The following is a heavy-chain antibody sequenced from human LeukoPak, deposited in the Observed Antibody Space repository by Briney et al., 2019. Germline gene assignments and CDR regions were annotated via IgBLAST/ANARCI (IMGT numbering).Heavy chain of an antibody. Sequence: GSLRLSCAASGFTFSSYWMSWVRQAPGKGLEWVANIKQDGSEKYYVDFVKGRFTISRDNAKNSLYLQMNSLRAEDTAVYYCARDNTFGELVDYWGQGTLVTVSS. CDR3: ARDNTFGELVDY. CDR1: GFTFSSYW. D-gene: IGHD3-10*01. CDR2: IKQDGSEK. J-gene: IGHJ4*02. V-gene: IGHV3-7*01.